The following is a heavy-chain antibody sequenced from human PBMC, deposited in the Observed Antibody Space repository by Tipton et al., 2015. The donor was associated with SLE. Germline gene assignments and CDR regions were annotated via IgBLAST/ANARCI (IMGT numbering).Heavy chain of an antibody. J-gene: IGHJ6*04. CDR2: ISYDGSNK. CDR3: ARATDWNLSPDV. V-gene: IGHV3-30*19. D-gene: IGHD1-7*01. Sequence: SLRLSCAASGFTFSTYVMHWVRQAPGKGLEWVAVISYDGSNKYYADSVKGRFTISRDNSKNTLYVQMNSLRAEDTAVYYCARATDWNLSPDVWGKGTTVTVSS. CDR1: GFTFSTYV.